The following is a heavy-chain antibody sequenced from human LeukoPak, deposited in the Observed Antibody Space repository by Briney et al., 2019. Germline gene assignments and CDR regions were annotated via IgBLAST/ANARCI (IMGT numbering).Heavy chain of an antibody. CDR3: ARPQSRYCSGGSCPGGGMDV. D-gene: IGHD2-15*01. J-gene: IGHJ6*02. Sequence: GGSLGLSCAASGFTFSSYAMHWVRQAPGKGLEWVAVISYDGSNKYYADSVKGRFTISRDNSKNTLYLQMNSLRAEDTAVYYCARPQSRYCSGGSCPGGGMDVWGQGTTVTVSS. V-gene: IGHV3-30-3*01. CDR2: ISYDGSNK. CDR1: GFTFSSYA.